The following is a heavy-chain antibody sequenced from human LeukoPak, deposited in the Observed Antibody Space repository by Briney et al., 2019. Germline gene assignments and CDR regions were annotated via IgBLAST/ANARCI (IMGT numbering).Heavy chain of an antibody. CDR1: GGSMNTYY. J-gene: IGHJ4*02. D-gene: IGHD3-3*01. Sequence: SETLSLTCTVTGGSMNTYYWSWIRQPPAKGLEWIGYIYYSGSTSYSPSLKSRVTMSVDTSKNQFSLKLSSVTAADTAVYYCASRNAGDFWSGYYLYFDYWGQGTLVTVSS. CDR2: IYYSGST. V-gene: IGHV4-59*12. CDR3: ASRNAGDFWSGYYLYFDY.